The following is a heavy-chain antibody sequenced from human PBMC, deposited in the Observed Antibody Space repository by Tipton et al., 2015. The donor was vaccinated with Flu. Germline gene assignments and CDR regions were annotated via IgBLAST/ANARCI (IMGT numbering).Heavy chain of an antibody. CDR3: ARDGHSGYDSPYYYYYMDV. V-gene: IGHV4-59*12. J-gene: IGHJ6*03. CDR2: IYYSGST. Sequence: TLSLTCTVSGGSISSYYWSWIRQPPGKGLEWIGYIYYSGSTNYNPSLKSRVTISVDTSKNQFSLKLSSVTAADTAVYYCARDGHSGYDSPYYYYYMDVWGKGTTVTVSS. D-gene: IGHD5-12*01. CDR1: GGSISSYY.